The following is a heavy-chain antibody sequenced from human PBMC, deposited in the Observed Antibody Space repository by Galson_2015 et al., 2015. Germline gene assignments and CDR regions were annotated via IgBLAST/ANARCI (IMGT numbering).Heavy chain of an antibody. CDR2: ISRSGDAT. CDR3: AREGEPGGDNYPPFDY. CDR1: GFAFASYA. Sequence: SLRLSCAASGFAFASYAMSWVRQAPGKGLEWVSAISRSGDATYYAGSVRGRFTISRDNSKSMLYLHMSSLRGDDTAVYYCAREGEPGGDNYPPFDYWGQGTLVTASS. J-gene: IGHJ4*02. V-gene: IGHV3-23*01. D-gene: IGHD5-24*01.